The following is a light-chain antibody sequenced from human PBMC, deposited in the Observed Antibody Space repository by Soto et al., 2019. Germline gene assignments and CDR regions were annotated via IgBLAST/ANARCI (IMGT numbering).Light chain of an antibody. Sequence: QSVLTQPASVSGSPGQSITISCPGTSSDVGIYNLVSWYQQHPGKAPKLMIYEVSKRPSGVSNRFSGSKSGNTASLTISGLQAEDEADYYCCSYAGSSTYVFGTGTKVTVL. CDR3: CSYAGSSTYV. CDR2: EVS. V-gene: IGLV2-23*02. J-gene: IGLJ1*01. CDR1: SSDVGIYNL.